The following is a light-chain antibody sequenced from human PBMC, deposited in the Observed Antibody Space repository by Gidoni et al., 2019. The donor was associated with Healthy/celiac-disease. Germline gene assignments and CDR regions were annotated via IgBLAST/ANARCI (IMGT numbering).Light chain of an antibody. J-gene: IGLJ3*02. CDR1: SRYVGGYNY. V-gene: IGLV2-14*03. CDR3: SSYTSSSTWV. CDR2: DVS. Sequence: QSALTQPASVSGSPVQPITISCTGTSRYVGGYNYVSWYQHHPGKAPKLMIYDVSKRPSGVSNRFSGSKSGNTASLTISGLQDEDEADYYCSSYTSSSTWVFGGGTKLTVL.